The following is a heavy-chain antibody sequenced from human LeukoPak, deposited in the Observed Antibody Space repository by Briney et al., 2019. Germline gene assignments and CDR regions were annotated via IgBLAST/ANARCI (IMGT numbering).Heavy chain of an antibody. J-gene: IGHJ5*02. D-gene: IGHD3-16*01. V-gene: IGHV3-48*01. Sequence: GGSLTLSCAASGFTFSSYSMNWVRQAPGKGLEWLSYINSKSDDIYHADSVKGRFTVSRDNAKNSLYLQMNNLRAEDTAVYYCARAEETTWGIDPWGQGTLVTVSS. CDR1: GFTFSSYS. CDR2: INSKSDDI. CDR3: ARAEETTWGIDP.